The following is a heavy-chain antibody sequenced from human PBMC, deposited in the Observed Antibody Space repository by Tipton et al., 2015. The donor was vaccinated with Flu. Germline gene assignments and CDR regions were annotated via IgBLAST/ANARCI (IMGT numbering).Heavy chain of an antibody. Sequence: SLRLSCAASGFAFSIDWMSWVRQAPGKGLEWVANIKEDGSQKYYVDSVRGRFTISRDNGKSLVYLQMDSLRVGDTARYYCARAGWGGYNSRASWGQGTQVIVSS. CDR3: ARAGWGGYNSRAS. V-gene: IGHV3-7*01. CDR1: GFAFSIDW. D-gene: IGHD1-1*01. CDR2: IKEDGSQK. J-gene: IGHJ4*02.